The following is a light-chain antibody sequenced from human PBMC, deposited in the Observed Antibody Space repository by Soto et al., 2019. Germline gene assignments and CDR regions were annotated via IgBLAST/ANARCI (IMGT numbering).Light chain of an antibody. CDR1: RTVGNNY. CDR3: QQYAYSPLR. V-gene: IGKV3-20*01. Sequence: EIVLTQSPGTMSLSPGERATLSCRASRTVGNNYLAWYQQRPGQAPNLLIYDASSRATGIPDRFSGSGSGTDFTLTITRLEPEESGMSYCQQYAYSPLRFGGGNKVELK. CDR2: DAS. J-gene: IGKJ4*01.